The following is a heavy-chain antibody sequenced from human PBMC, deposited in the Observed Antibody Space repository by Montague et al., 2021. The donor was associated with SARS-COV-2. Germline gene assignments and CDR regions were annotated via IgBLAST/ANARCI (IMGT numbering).Heavy chain of an antibody. D-gene: IGHD3-22*01. CDR3: ARLKRYFDSSGSPSAFDF. CDR2: IYYTRNT. Sequence: SETLSLTCTVSGGSITNNIDYWAWIRQPPGKGLEWIGSIYYTRNTYYTPSLQSPVTISVVTSKNHFTLRLSSVTAAETAVYYCARLKRYFDSSGSPSAFDFWGQGTKVTVSS. V-gene: IGHV4-39*02. CDR1: GGSITNNIDY. J-gene: IGHJ3*01.